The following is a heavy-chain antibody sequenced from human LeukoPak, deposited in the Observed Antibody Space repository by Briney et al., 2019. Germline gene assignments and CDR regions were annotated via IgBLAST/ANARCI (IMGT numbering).Heavy chain of an antibody. Sequence: DSVKGRFTISRDNAKNSLYLQMNSLRAEDTAVYYCAREPPEWGQGTLVTVSS. CDR3: AREPPE. V-gene: IGHV3-11*06. J-gene: IGHJ4*02.